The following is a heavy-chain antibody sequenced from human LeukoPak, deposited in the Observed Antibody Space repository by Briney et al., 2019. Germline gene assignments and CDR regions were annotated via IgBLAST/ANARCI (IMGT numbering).Heavy chain of an antibody. CDR2: ITSSSTYM. D-gene: IGHD3-22*01. Sequence: GGSLRLSCAASGFTFSTYSMNWVRQAPGKGLEWVSSITSSSTYMFYADSVKGRFTISRDNAKSSLYLQMNSLRAEDTAVYYCARDYYDGSGFFSRDDWGQGTLVTVSS. CDR3: ARDYYDGSGFFSRDD. CDR1: GFTFSTYS. V-gene: IGHV3-21*01. J-gene: IGHJ4*02.